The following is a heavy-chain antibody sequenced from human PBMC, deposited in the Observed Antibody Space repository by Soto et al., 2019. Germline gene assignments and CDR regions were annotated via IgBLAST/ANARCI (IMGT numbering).Heavy chain of an antibody. J-gene: IGHJ3*02. CDR1: GGSISSGGYY. CDR2: IYYSGST. V-gene: IGHV4-31*03. Sequence: QVQLQESGPGLVKPSQTLSLTCTVSGGSISSGGYYWSWIRQHPGKGLEWIGCIYYSGSTYYNPSLQRRVTLSVDTSNNQFSLKLSSVTAADTAVYYCARDNIGIVVVPAAIGAVAFDIWGQGTMVTVSS. CDR3: ARDNIGIVVVPAAIGAVAFDI. D-gene: IGHD2-2*01.